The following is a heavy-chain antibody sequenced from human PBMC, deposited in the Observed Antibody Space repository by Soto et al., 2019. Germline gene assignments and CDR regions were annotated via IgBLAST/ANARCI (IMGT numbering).Heavy chain of an antibody. CDR2: IYYSGST. CDR3: ARVWGGAFDI. CDR1: GGSISSYY. V-gene: IGHV4-59*01. D-gene: IGHD3-10*01. Sequence: QVQLQESGPGLVKPSETLSLTCPVSGGSISSYYWSWIRQPPGKGLEWIGYIYYSGSTNYNPSLKSRVTISVDTSKNQFSLKLRSVTAADTAVYYCARVWGGAFDIWGQRTMVTVSS. J-gene: IGHJ3*02.